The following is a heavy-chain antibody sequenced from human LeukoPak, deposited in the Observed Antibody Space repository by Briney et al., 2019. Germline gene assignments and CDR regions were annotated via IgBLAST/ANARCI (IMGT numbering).Heavy chain of an antibody. J-gene: IGHJ4*02. V-gene: IGHV3-9*03. CDR2: ISWNSGSI. CDR1: GFTFDDYA. D-gene: IGHD1-26*01. Sequence: PGGSLRLSCAASGFTFDDYAMHWVRQAPGKGLEWVSGISWNSGSIGYADSVKGRFTISRDNAKNSLYLQTNSLRAEDMALYYCAKDWVYSGSYFGPLDYWGQGTLVTVSS. CDR3: AKDWVYSGSYFGPLDY.